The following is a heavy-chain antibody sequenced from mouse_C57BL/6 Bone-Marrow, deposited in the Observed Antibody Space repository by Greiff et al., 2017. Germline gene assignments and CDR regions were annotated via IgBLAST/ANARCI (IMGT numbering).Heavy chain of an antibody. Sequence: QVQLQQPGAELVKPGASVKLSCKASGYTFTSYWMHWVKQRPGQGLEWIGMIHPNSGSTNYNEKLKSKATLTVDKSSSTAYMQLSSLTSEDSAVYYCAKRGFFLDYWGQGTTLTVSS. J-gene: IGHJ2*01. CDR3: AKRGFFLDY. CDR2: IHPNSGST. CDR1: GYTFTSYW. V-gene: IGHV1-64*01.